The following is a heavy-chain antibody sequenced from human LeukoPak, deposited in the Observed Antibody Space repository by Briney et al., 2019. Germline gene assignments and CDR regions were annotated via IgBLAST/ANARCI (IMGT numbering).Heavy chain of an antibody. CDR2: MNPNSGNT. D-gene: IGHD3-22*01. CDR1: GYTFTSYD. CDR3: ARGRYYYDSSGYYPLYYFDY. V-gene: IGHV1-8*01. J-gene: IGHJ4*02. Sequence: ASVKVSCKASGYTFTSYDINWVRQATGQGLEWMGWMNPNSGNTGYAQKFQGRVTMTRNTSISTAYMELSSLRSEDTAVYYCARGRYYYDSSGYYPLYYFDYWGQGTLVTVSS.